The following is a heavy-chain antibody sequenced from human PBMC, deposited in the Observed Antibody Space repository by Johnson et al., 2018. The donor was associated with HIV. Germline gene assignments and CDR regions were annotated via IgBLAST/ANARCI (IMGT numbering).Heavy chain of an antibody. CDR3: AGGGVGRYDSSAFPQRAFDI. CDR1: GFTFSSYG. Sequence: QVQLVESGGGVVQPGRSLRLSCAASGFTFSSYGMHWVRQAPGKGLEWVAVISYDGSNKYYADSVKGRFTISRDNSKNTLYLQLARLRAEDTAVYYWAGGGVGRYDSSAFPQRAFDIWGQGAVVTVAS. V-gene: IGHV3-30*19. D-gene: IGHD3-22*01. CDR2: ISYDGSNK. J-gene: IGHJ3*02.